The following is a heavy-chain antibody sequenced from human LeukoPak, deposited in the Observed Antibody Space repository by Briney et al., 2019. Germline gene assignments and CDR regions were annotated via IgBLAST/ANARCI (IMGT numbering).Heavy chain of an antibody. D-gene: IGHD4-11*01. CDR1: GFSLSSSGMC. V-gene: IGHV2-70*11. CDR2: IDWDDDK. CDR3: ARIRLLQSSRNYYGMDV. Sequence: SGPALVKPTQTLTLTCTFSGFSLSSSGMCVSWIRQSTGKALEWLARIDWDDDKYYSTSLKARLTISKDTSKNQVVLTMTNMDPADTATYYCARIRLLQSSRNYYGMDVWGQGTTVTVSS. J-gene: IGHJ6*02.